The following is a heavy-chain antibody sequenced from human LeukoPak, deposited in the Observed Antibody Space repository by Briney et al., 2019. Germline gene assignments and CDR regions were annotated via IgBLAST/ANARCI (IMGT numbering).Heavy chain of an antibody. D-gene: IGHD6-6*01. CDR3: ARGDEYSSSSVSYYGMDV. Sequence: GASVKVSCKASGYTFTSYDINWVRQATGQGLEWMGWMNPNSGNTGYAQKFQGRVTMTRNTSISTAYMELSSLSSEDTAVYYCARGDEYSSSSVSYYGMDVWGQGTTVTVSS. J-gene: IGHJ6*02. CDR1: GYTFTSYD. V-gene: IGHV1-8*01. CDR2: MNPNSGNT.